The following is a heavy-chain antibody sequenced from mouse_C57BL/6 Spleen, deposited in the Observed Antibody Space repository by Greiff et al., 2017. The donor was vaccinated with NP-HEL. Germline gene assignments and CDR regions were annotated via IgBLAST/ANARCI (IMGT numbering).Heavy chain of an antibody. CDR3: ARGTTVVPFDY. V-gene: IGHV1-69*01. CDR1: GYTFTSYW. CDR2: IDPSDSYT. D-gene: IGHD1-1*01. J-gene: IGHJ2*01. Sequence: QVQLQQPGAELVMPGASVKLSCKASGYTFTSYWMHWVKQRPGQGLEWIGEIDPSDSYTNYNQKFKGKSTLTVDKSSSTAYMQLSSLTSEDSAVYYCARGTTVVPFDYWGQGTTLTVSS.